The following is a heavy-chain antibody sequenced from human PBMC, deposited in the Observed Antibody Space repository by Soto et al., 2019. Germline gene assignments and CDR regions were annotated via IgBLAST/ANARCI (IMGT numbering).Heavy chain of an antibody. CDR1: GYTFTSYA. CDR2: INAGNGNT. V-gene: IGHV1-3*01. Sequence: QVQLVQSGAEVKKPGASVKVSCTASGYTFTSYAMHWVRQAPGQRLEWMGWINAGNGNTKYSQKFQGRVTITTDTSASTAYMELSSLRSEDTAVYYCARDGAVAGDSNFDYWGQGTLVTVSS. D-gene: IGHD6-19*01. CDR3: ARDGAVAGDSNFDY. J-gene: IGHJ4*02.